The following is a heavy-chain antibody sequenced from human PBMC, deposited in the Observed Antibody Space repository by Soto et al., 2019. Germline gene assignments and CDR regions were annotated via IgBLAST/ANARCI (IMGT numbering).Heavy chain of an antibody. CDR1: GGTFSSYA. Sequence: SVKVSCKASGGTFSSYAISWVRQAPGQGLEWMGGLIPIFGTVNYAQKFQGRVTITADESTSTADMELSSLRSEDTAVYYCARAEWEPTSYGMDVWGQGSTVTVSS. D-gene: IGHD1-26*01. V-gene: IGHV1-69*13. CDR2: LIPIFGTV. J-gene: IGHJ6*02. CDR3: ARAEWEPTSYGMDV.